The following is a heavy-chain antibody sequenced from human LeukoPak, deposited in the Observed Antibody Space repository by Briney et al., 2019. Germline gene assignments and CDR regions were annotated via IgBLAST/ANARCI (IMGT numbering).Heavy chain of an antibody. CDR1: GGSISSGSYY. Sequence: SETLSLTCTVSGGSISSGSYYWAWVRRPAGKGLEWIVRIYTSGSTDYNPSLKSRVTIPVDTSKSQFSLKLSSVSAADTAVYSCARHEYGSGSYRPLVVWGQGTTVTVSS. CDR2: IYTSGST. V-gene: IGHV4-61*02. CDR3: ARHEYGSGSYRPLVV. D-gene: IGHD3-10*01. J-gene: IGHJ6*02.